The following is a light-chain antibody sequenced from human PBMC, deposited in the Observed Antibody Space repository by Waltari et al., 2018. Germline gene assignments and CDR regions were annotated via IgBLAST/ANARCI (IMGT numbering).Light chain of an antibody. CDR1: SSDIGSYNL. V-gene: IGLV2-23*01. J-gene: IGLJ2*01. CDR3: CSYAGSNTVI. CDR2: EGT. Sequence: HSALTQPASVSGSPGQSITISCTGTSSDIGSYNLVSWYQHYPGKAPRLMIFEGTKRPSGLSNRFSGSKSGNTASLTISGLQAEDEADYYCCSYAGSNTVIFGGGTKLTVL.